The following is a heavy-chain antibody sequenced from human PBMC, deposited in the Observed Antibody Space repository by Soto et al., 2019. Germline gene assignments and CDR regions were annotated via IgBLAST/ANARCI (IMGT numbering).Heavy chain of an antibody. CDR1: GGTFSNYA. Sequence: SSVKVSCKASGGTFSNYAISWVRQAPGQGLEWMGGIIPIFGTANYAQKFQGRVTITADESTSTAYMELSSLRSEDTAIYYCAVGSVDIVPTGMKPFDPWGQGTLVT. V-gene: IGHV1-69*13. J-gene: IGHJ5*02. CDR3: AVGSVDIVPTGMKPFDP. D-gene: IGHD5-12*01. CDR2: IIPIFGTA.